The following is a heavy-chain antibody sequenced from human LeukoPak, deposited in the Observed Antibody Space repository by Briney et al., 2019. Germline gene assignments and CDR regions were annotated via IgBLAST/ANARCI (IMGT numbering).Heavy chain of an antibody. Sequence: GGSLTLSCAASGFTFSSYWMHWVRQAPGKGLVWFSRINSDGSNTTYADSVKGPFTVSRDNAKSTLYRQMNSLRAEDTAVYYCATGPSSAFDYWGQGTLVTVSS. CDR2: INSDGSNT. CDR3: ATGPSSAFDY. J-gene: IGHJ4*02. V-gene: IGHV3-74*01. CDR1: GFTFSSYW.